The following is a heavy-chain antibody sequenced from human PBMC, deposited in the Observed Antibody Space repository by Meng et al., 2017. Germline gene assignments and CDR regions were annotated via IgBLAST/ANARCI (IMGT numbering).Heavy chain of an antibody. CDR3: ARGYSSSWYSY. CDR1: GGSFSGYY. J-gene: IGHJ4*02. CDR2: INHSGST. Sequence: ESLKISCAVYGGSFSGYYWSWIRQPPGKGLEWIGEINHSGSTNYNPSLKSRVTISVDTSKNQFSLKLSSVTAADTAVYYCARGYSSSWYSYWGQGTLVTVSS. V-gene: IGHV4-34*01. D-gene: IGHD6-13*01.